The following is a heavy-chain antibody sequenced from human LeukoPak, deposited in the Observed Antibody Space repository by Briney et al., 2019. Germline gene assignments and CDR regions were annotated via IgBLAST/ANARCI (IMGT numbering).Heavy chain of an antibody. D-gene: IGHD3-10*01. CDR3: AKDDGYGSGTIFDY. V-gene: IGHV3-11*01. J-gene: IGHJ4*02. Sequence: GGSLRLSCAASGFTFSDYYMSWIRQAPGKGLEWVSYISSSGSTIYYADSVKGRFTISRDNAKNSLYLQMNSLRAEDTALYYCAKDDGYGSGTIFDYWGQGTLVTVSS. CDR1: GFTFSDYY. CDR2: ISSSGSTI.